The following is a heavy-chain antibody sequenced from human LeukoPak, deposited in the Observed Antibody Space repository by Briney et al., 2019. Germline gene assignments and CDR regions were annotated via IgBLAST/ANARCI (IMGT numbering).Heavy chain of an antibody. D-gene: IGHD2-2*01. J-gene: IGHJ3*01. CDR1: GFSVSTYS. CDR2: ISPTSTYI. Sequence: PGWSLRLSCEASGFSVSTYSLNWVRQAPGKGLEWVSSISPTSTYIYYSDSLKGRVTISRDNAQNSLYLHVNSLRAEDTAFYYCARDPDCSIMHCNRIPDAFDLWGQGTMVTVSS. CDR3: ARDPDCSIMHCNRIPDAFDL. V-gene: IGHV3-21*01.